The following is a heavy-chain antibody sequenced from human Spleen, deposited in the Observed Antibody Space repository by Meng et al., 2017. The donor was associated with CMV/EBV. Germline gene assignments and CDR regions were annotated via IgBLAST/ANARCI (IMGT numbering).Heavy chain of an antibody. J-gene: IGHJ6*02. D-gene: IGHD2-2*01. Sequence: GGSLRLSCTASGFTFGDYAITWVRQAPGKGLEYIGFIRTKASGGTGEYAASVGGRFTISRDDSKSIAYLQTSSLKTEDTAVYYCLVGYCSSTRCYPYYYAMDVWGQGTTVTVSS. CDR2: IRTKASGGTG. V-gene: IGHV3-49*04. CDR1: GFTFGDYA. CDR3: LVGYCSSTRCYPYYYAMDV.